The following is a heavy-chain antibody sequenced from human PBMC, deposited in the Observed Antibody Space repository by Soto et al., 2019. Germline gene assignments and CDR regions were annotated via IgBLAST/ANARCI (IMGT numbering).Heavy chain of an antibody. J-gene: IGHJ4*02. D-gene: IGHD1-20*01. CDR1: GFAFTDYY. CDR2: ISVGGRTI. Sequence: QVQLVESGGGLVKPGESLRLSCVASGFAFTDYYMNWIRQAPGKGLEWVSYISVGGRTIYYAESVRGRFTVSRDNAKISVFLQMNSLRAEDTAVYYCARGTPVTGTENTDYFDHWGQGTLVTVSS. CDR3: ARGTPVTGTENTDYFDH. V-gene: IGHV3-11*01.